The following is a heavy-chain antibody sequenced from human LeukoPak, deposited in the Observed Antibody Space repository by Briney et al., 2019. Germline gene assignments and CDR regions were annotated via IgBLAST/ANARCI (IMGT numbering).Heavy chain of an antibody. D-gene: IGHD3-10*01. CDR2: IYTSGST. V-gene: IGHV4-4*07. Sequence: SGTLSLTCTVSGGSISSYYWSWIRQPAGKGLEWIGRIYTSGSTNYNPSLKSRVTMSVDTSKNQFSLKLSSVTAADTAVYYCVGTMVRGVIGLSTFDPWGQGTLVTVSS. CDR1: GGSISSYY. J-gene: IGHJ5*02. CDR3: VGTMVRGVIGLSTFDP.